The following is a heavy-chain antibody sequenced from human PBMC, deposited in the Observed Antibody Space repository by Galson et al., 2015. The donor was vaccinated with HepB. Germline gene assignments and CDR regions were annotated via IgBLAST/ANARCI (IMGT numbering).Heavy chain of an antibody. CDR1: GGSISSSNW. Sequence: TLSLTCAVSGGSISSSNWWSWVRQPPGKGLEWIGEIYHSGSTNYNPSLKSRVTISVDKSKNQFSLKLSSVTAADTAVYYCARRRGYSSGWYGSDYWGQGTLVTVSS. CDR3: ARRRGYSSGWYGSDY. D-gene: IGHD6-19*01. CDR2: IYHSGST. J-gene: IGHJ4*02. V-gene: IGHV4-4*02.